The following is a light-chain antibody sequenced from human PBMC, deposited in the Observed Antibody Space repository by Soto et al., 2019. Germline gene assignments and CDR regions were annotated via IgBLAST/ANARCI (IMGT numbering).Light chain of an antibody. CDR2: SAS. V-gene: IGKV1-6*01. J-gene: IGKJ1*01. CDR3: LQDFIDPQT. Sequence: IQMTQSPSSVSASVGDRVTITCRASQDIGNDLGWYQQKPGKAPKLLIYSASTLQYGVPSRFSGSGSGTDFTLSINNLQPEDFASYYCLQDFIDPQTFGQGTKVDIK. CDR1: QDIGND.